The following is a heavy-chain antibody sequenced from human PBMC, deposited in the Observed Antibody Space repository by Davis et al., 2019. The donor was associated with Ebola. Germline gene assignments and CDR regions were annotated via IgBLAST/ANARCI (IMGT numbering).Heavy chain of an antibody. Sequence: ASVKVSCKSSGYTFTNYDINWVRQATGQGLEWMGWMNPNSGNTGYAQKFQGRVTMTRNTSISTAYMELNSLRSEDTAVYYCARGPTGYVPYYFDYWGQGTLVTASS. CDR2: MNPNSGNT. D-gene: IGHD3-9*01. CDR3: ARGPTGYVPYYFDY. J-gene: IGHJ4*02. V-gene: IGHV1-8*01. CDR1: GYTFTNYD.